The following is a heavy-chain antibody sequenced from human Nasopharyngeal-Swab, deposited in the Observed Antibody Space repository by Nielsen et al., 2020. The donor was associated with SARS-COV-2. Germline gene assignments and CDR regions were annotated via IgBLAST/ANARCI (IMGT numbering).Heavy chain of an antibody. Sequence: GGSLRLSCAASGFTVSSNYMTWVRQAPGKGLEWVSIIYSGGNTYHADSVKGRFTISRDNAKNSLYLQMNSLRAEDTAVYYCARVSEVGYILRFDYWGQGTLVTVSS. CDR1: GFTVSSNY. J-gene: IGHJ4*02. CDR3: ARVSEVGYILRFDY. V-gene: IGHV3-66*01. CDR2: IYSGGNT. D-gene: IGHD3-22*01.